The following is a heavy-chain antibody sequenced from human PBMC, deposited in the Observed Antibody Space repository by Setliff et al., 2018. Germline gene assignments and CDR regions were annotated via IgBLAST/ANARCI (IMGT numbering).Heavy chain of an antibody. J-gene: IGHJ4*02. D-gene: IGHD3-3*01. V-gene: IGHV4-38-2*01. CDR1: DYSISSGYN. CDR2: IYHSGNT. Sequence: PSETLSLTCAVSDYSISSGYNWGWIRQPPGKGLEWIGNIYHSGNTYYNPSLKSRVTISVDTSKNHFSLNLSSVTAEDTAVYYCARHGLQFLEWLSAFDYWGQGTLVTVSS. CDR3: ARHGLQFLEWLSAFDY.